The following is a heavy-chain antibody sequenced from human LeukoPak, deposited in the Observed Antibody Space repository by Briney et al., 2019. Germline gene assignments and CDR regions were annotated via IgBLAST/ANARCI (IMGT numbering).Heavy chain of an antibody. Sequence: SQTLSLTCAVSGGSISSSGYYWGWIRQPPGKGLEWIGSIYYSGSTYYNPSLKSRVTISVDTSKNQFSLKLSSVTAADTAVYYCARENPSSGWTWYYWGQGTLVTVSS. J-gene: IGHJ4*02. CDR1: GGSISSSGYY. CDR2: IYYSGST. D-gene: IGHD6-19*01. V-gene: IGHV4-39*07. CDR3: ARENPSSGWTWYY.